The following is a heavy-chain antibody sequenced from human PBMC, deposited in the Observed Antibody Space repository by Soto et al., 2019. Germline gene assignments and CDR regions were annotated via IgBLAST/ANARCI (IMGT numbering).Heavy chain of an antibody. CDR2: IYYSGST. CDR3: ARGMGAYCGGDCYSRFDP. J-gene: IGHJ5*02. V-gene: IGHV4-31*03. CDR1: GGSISSGGYY. Sequence: QVQLQESGPGLVKPSQTLSLTCTVSGGSISSGGYYWSWIRQHPGKGLEWIGYIYYSGSTYYNPSLKRRVTISVDTSKNQFSLKLSSVTAADTAVYYCARGMGAYCGGDCYSRFDPWGQGTLVTVSS. D-gene: IGHD2-21*02.